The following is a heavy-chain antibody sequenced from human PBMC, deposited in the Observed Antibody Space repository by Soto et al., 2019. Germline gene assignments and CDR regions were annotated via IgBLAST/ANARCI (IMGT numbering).Heavy chain of an antibody. CDR3: ARVDSGGYAYFDY. D-gene: IGHD5-12*01. CDR1: GGSITRGGYY. CDR2: IYYSVSN. J-gene: IGHJ4*02. V-gene: IGHV4-31*03. Sequence: QVQLQESGPRLVKPSQTLSLTCTVSGGSITRGGYYWTWIRQHPGKGLEWIGYIYYSVSNYYNPYLKSRLTMSVYTSKNQFSLKLSSVTVADTAVYYCARVDSGGYAYFDYWGQGTLVTVSS.